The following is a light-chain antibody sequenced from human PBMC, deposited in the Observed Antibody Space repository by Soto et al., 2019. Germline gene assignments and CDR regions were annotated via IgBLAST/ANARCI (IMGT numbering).Light chain of an antibody. Sequence: QSALTQPASVSGSPGHSITISCTGTSSDIGTYNYVSWYQQHTGKAPKLMIFDVSYRPSGVSNRFSGSKSDNTASLTISGLQAEDEADYYCNSYTGTSSRYVFGTGTKVTVL. V-gene: IGLV2-14*03. CDR3: NSYTGTSSRYV. J-gene: IGLJ1*01. CDR2: DVS. CDR1: SSDIGTYNY.